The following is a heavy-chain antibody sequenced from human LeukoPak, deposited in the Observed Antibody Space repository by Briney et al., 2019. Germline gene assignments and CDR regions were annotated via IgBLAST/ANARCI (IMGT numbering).Heavy chain of an antibody. CDR2: ISGSGGST. J-gene: IGHJ4*02. CDR1: GFTFSSYA. CDR3: AKGYCSSTSCSYFDY. D-gene: IGHD2-2*01. V-gene: IGHV3-23*01. Sequence: GGSLRLSCAASGFTFSSYAMSWVRQAPGKGLEWVSAISGSGGSTYYADSVKGRFTISRDNSKNTLFLQMDSLRAEDTAVYYCAKGYCSSTSCSYFDYWGQGTLVTVSS.